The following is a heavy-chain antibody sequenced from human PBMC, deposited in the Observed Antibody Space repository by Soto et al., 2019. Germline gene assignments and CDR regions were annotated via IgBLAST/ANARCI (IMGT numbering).Heavy chain of an antibody. J-gene: IGHJ4*02. CDR3: ASRYGPSEFDH. Sequence: QLQLEESGPGLVKSSETLSLTCSVSGDSISSSSYYWGWIRQSPGEGLEWIGNIHGNGGTQYNPSLSRRVIISVYTSANQFSLRLTSVTAADTAVYYCASRYGPSEFDHWGQGSLVTVSS. V-gene: IGHV4-39*01. CDR2: IHGNGGT. CDR1: GDSISSSSYY. D-gene: IGHD3-9*01.